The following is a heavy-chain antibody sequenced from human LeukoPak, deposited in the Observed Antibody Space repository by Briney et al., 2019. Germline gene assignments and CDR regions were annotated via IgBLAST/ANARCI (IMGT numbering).Heavy chain of an antibody. D-gene: IGHD4-23*01. J-gene: IGHJ4*02. CDR3: ARDLGHDGNHFDY. CDR1: GFTFSTYT. CDR2: ISGTSRTI. V-gene: IGHV3-48*01. Sequence: GGSLCLSCAASGFTFSTYTMNWVRQAPGKGLEWISYISGTSRTIYYADSVKGRFTVSRDNAKNSLYLQMNSLRAEDTAVYYCARDLGHDGNHFDYWGQGTLVSVSS.